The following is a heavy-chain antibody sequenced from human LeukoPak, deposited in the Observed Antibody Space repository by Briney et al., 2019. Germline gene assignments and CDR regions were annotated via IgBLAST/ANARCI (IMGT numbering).Heavy chain of an antibody. CDR1: GGSFSGYY. CDR3: ATYCSGGSCYGGHDY. CDR2: INHSGST. Sequence: SETLSLTCAVYGGSFSGYYWSWIRQPPGKGLEWIGEINHSGSTNYNPSLKSRVTISVDTSKNQFSLKLSSVTAADTAVYYCATYCSGGSCYGGHDYWGQGTLVTVSS. V-gene: IGHV4-34*01. J-gene: IGHJ4*02. D-gene: IGHD2-15*01.